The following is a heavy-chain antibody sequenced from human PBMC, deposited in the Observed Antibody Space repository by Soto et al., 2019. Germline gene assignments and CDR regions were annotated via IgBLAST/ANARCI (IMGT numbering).Heavy chain of an antibody. CDR1: GASVKRSNYF. J-gene: IGHJ4*02. CDR2: VHSSGGT. D-gene: IGHD2-15*01. CDR3: GRLAEAATGHFDFDF. V-gene: IGHV4-39*01. Sequence: NPSETLSLTCTVSGASVKRSNYFWGWIRQPPGKGLEFVGSVHSSGGTYYNPSLKSRATVSVDTSKNQFSPRLKSVTGTDTAVYYCGRLAEAATGHFDFDFWGQGTLVTVSS.